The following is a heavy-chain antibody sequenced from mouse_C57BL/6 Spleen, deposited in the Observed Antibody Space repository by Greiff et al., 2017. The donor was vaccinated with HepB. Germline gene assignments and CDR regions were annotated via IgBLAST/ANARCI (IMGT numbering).Heavy chain of an antibody. CDR1: GFTFSSYG. CDR3: ARRGWDYAMDY. J-gene: IGHJ4*01. Sequence: DVKLVESGGDLVKPGGSLKLSCAASGFTFSSYGMSWVRQTPDKRLEWVATISSGGSYTYYPDSVKGRFTISRDNAKNTLYLQMSSLKSEDTAMYYCARRGWDYAMDYWGQGTSVTVSS. D-gene: IGHD3-3*01. V-gene: IGHV5-6*02. CDR2: ISSGGSYT.